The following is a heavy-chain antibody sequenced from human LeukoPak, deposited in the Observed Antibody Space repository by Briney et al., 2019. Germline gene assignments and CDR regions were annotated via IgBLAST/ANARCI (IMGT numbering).Heavy chain of an antibody. J-gene: IGHJ4*02. CDR2: ISGSGDST. Sequence: GGSLRLSCAASGLTFSTYAVNWVRQAPGKGLEWVSTISGSGDSTYYADSVTSQFTISSDNSKDTLYLQMSSVRVDDTAVYYCARDRGRYYDSRGFYWGYYFDSWGQGILVTVST. CDR3: ARDRGRYYDSRGFYWGYYFDS. CDR1: GLTFSTYA. V-gene: IGHV3-23*01. D-gene: IGHD3-22*01.